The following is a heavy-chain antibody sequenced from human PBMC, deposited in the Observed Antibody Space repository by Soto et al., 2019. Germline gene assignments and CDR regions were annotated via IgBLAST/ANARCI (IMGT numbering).Heavy chain of an antibody. CDR3: ARPRSVVGAAYYFDY. CDR2: IYYSGST. J-gene: IGHJ4*02. Sequence: PSETLSLTCTVSGGSISSSSYYWGWIRQPPGKGLEWIGSIYYSGSTYYNPSLKSRVTISVDTSKNQFSLKLSSVTAADTAVYYCARPRSVVGAAYYFDYWGQGTLVTVSS. CDR1: GGSISSSSYY. V-gene: IGHV4-39*01. D-gene: IGHD1-26*01.